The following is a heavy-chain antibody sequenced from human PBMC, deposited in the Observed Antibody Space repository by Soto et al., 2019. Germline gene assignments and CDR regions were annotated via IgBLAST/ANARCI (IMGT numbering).Heavy chain of an antibody. J-gene: IGHJ5*02. CDR1: GGSISRGGYY. CDR2: IYYSGST. CDR3: ARALTTVTLFDP. Sequence: QVQLQESGPGLVKPSQTLSLTCTVSGGSISRGGYYWSWIRQHPGKGLEWIGYIYYSGSTHYNPSLNRRVTIPVDTSKTPFSLKLSSVTVADTAVYYCARALTTVTLFDPWGQGTLVTVSS. V-gene: IGHV4-31*03. D-gene: IGHD4-17*01.